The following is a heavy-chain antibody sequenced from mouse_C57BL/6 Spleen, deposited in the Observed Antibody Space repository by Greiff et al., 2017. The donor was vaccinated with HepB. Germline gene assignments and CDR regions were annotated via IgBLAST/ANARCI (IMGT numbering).Heavy chain of an antibody. CDR2: IDPNSGGT. D-gene: IGHD2-4*01. CDR3: ARWYDYDTWFAY. Sequence: QVQLKQPGAELVKPGASVKLSCKASGYTFTSYWMHWVKQRPGRGLEWIGRIDPNSGGTKYNEKFKSKATLTVDKPSSTAYMQLSSLTSEDSAVYYCARWYDYDTWFAYWGQGTLVTVSA. CDR1: GYTFTSYW. V-gene: IGHV1-72*01. J-gene: IGHJ3*01.